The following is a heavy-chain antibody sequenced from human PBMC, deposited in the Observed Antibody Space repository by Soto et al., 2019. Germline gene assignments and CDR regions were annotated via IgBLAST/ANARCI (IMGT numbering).Heavy chain of an antibody. J-gene: IGHJ6*02. CDR3: ASGYDYGAGGDDYDYGRDV. CDR2: IIPIFGTA. Sequence: QVQLVQSGAEVKKPGSSVKVSCKASGGTFSSYAISWVRQAPGQGLEWMGGIIPIFGTANYAQKFQGRVTMTADEQTSTGYTELSKRSSEDTAVYYGASGYDYGAGGDDYDYGRDVWGQGTKVTVSS. D-gene: IGHD3-10*01. CDR1: GGTFSSYA. V-gene: IGHV1-69*12.